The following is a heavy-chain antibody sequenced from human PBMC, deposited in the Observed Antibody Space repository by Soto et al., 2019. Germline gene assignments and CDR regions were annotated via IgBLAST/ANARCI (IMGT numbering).Heavy chain of an antibody. D-gene: IGHD6-6*01. CDR1: GASISSSNYF. CDR3: ARRSLVGRLDDAFEM. CDR2: IYYSGST. Sequence: QLQLQESGPGLVKPSETLSLTCTVSGASISSSNYFWGWIRQPPGKGLEWIGSIYYSGSTYYNPSLKSRVSISVDTSMNHFSLKLTSVTAADTAVYYCARRSLVGRLDDAFEMWGQGTMVTVSS. J-gene: IGHJ3*02. V-gene: IGHV4-39*02.